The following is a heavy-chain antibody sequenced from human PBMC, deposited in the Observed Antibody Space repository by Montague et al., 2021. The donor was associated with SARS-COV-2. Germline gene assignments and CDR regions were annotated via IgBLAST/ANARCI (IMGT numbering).Heavy chain of an antibody. D-gene: IGHD2-15*01. V-gene: IGHV4-39*01. CDR1: GGSISSSSYY. CDR2: IYYSGST. CDR3: ARQDGVVVAASYTGLSVQPCGFDP. Sequence: SETLSLTCTVSGGSISSSSYYWGWIRQPPGKGLEWIGGIYYSGSTYYNPSLKSRVTISVDTSKNQFSLKLSSVTAADTAVYYCARQDGVVVAASYTGLSVQPCGFDPWGQGTLVTVSS. J-gene: IGHJ5*02.